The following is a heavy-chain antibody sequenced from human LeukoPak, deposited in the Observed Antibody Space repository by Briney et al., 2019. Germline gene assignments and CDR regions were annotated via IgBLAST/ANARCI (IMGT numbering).Heavy chain of an antibody. CDR1: GFTFSSYA. CDR2: ISYDGSNK. D-gene: IGHD2-21*02. V-gene: IGHV3-30*04. J-gene: IGHJ3*02. Sequence: PGGTLRLSCAASGFTFSSYAMHWVRQAPGKGLEWVAVISYDGSNKYYADSVKGRFTISRDNSKNTLYLQMNSLRAEDTAVYYCARSKDIVVVTAFDIWGQGTMVTVSS. CDR3: ARSKDIVVVTAFDI.